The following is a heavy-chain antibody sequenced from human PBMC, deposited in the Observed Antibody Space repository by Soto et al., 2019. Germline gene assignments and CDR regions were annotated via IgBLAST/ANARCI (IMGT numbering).Heavy chain of an antibody. Sequence: SETLSLTCAVYGGSFSGYYWSWIRQPPGKGLEWIGEINHSGSTNYNPSLKSRVTISVDTSKNQFSLKLSSVTAADTAVYYCARAHITMVRGVRFDPWGQGTLVTVS. J-gene: IGHJ5*02. CDR1: GGSFSGYY. D-gene: IGHD3-10*01. CDR2: INHSGST. V-gene: IGHV4-34*01. CDR3: ARAHITMVRGVRFDP.